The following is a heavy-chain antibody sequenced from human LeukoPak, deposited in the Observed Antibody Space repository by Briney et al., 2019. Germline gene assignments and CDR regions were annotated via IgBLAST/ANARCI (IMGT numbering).Heavy chain of an antibody. V-gene: IGHV4-34*01. Sequence: SSETLSLTCAVYGGSFSGYYWSWIRQPPGKGLEWIREINHSGSTNYNPSLKSRVTISVDTSKNQFSLKLSSVTALDKAVYYCAMASRLGDLSLGYWGQGTLVTVSS. CDR3: AMASRLGDLSLGY. J-gene: IGHJ4*02. CDR1: GGSFSGYY. CDR2: INHSGST. D-gene: IGHD3-16*02.